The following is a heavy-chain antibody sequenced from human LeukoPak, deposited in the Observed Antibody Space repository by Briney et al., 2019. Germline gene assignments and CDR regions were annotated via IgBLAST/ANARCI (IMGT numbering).Heavy chain of an antibody. V-gene: IGHV5-51*01. Sequence: GASLKISCKGSGYSFTSYWIGWVRQMPGKGLEWMGIIYPGDSDTRYSPSFQGQVTISADKSISTAYLQWSSLKASDTAMYYCASGPKDLQRDPTTYYYYMDVWGKGTTVTISS. CDR1: GYSFTSYW. D-gene: IGHD1-1*01. J-gene: IGHJ6*03. CDR2: IYPGDSDT. CDR3: ASGPKDLQRDPTTYYYYMDV.